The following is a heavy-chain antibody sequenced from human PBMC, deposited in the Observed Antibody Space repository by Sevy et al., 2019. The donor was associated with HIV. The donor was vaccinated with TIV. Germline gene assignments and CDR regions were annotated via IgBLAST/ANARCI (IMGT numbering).Heavy chain of an antibody. CDR3: TTDSKKRGLSALLDY. V-gene: IGHV3-48*03. CDR1: GFTFSSYE. D-gene: IGHD3-10*01. Sequence: GGSLRLSCAASGFTFSSYEMNWVRQAPGKGLEWVSYISSSGSTIYYADSVKGRFTISRDNAKNSLYLQMNSLRAEDTAVYYCTTDSKKRGLSALLDYWGQGTLVTVSS. J-gene: IGHJ4*02. CDR2: ISSSGSTI.